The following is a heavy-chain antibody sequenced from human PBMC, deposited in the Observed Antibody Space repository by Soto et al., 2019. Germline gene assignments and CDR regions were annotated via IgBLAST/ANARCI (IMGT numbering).Heavy chain of an antibody. CDR3: ARHSYYYDSSGYYAFDI. CDR2: IYYSGST. V-gene: IGHV4-39*01. J-gene: IGHJ3*02. CDR1: GGSISSSSYY. Sequence: ETLSLTCTVSGGSISSSSYYWGWIRQPPGKGLEWIGSIYYSGSTYYIPSLKSRVTISVHTSKNQFSLKLSSVTAADTAVYYCARHSYYYDSSGYYAFDIWDQGTMVTVSS. D-gene: IGHD3-22*01.